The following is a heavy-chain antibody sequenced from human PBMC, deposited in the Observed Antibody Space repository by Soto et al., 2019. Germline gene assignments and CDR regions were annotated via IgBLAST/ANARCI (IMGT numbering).Heavy chain of an antibody. D-gene: IGHD2-15*01. CDR2: ISSSGDTI. CDR1: GFTFSSYA. V-gene: IGHV3-23*01. CDR3: AKQAVVVAATPWFDP. J-gene: IGHJ5*02. Sequence: GGSLRLSCAASGFTFSSYAMSWVRQAPGKGLEWVSFISSSGDTIHYADSVKGRFTVSRDNAKNTLYLQINSLRADDTAVYYCAKQAVVVAATPWFDPWGQGTLVTVSS.